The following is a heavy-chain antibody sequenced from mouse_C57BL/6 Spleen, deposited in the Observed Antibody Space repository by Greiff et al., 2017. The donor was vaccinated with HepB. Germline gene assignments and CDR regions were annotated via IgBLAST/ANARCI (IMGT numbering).Heavy chain of an antibody. CDR2: IDPSDSET. V-gene: IGHV1-52*01. CDR3: ARFGNYRYYFDY. CDR1: GYTFTSYW. J-gene: IGHJ2*01. D-gene: IGHD2-1*01. Sequence: QVQLKQPGAELVRPGSSVKLSCKASGYTFTSYWMHWVKQRPIQGLEWIGNIDPSDSETNYNQKFKDKATLTVDKSSSTAYMQLSILTSEDSAVYYCARFGNYRYYFDYWGQGTTLTVSS.